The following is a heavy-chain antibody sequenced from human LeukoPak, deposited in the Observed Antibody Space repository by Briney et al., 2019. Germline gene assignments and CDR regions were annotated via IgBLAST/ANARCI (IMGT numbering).Heavy chain of an antibody. CDR1: GFTFSNYN. CDR2: ISGSGSII. CDR3: ARGADGVSSNSRGWFDP. J-gene: IGHJ5*02. V-gene: IGHV3-48*01. Sequence: GESLRLSCAVSGFTFSNYNMNWVRQAPGRGLEWVSYISGSGSIIYYADSVKGRFTISRDNSKNTLYLQMNSLRAEDTAVYSCARGADGVSSNSRGWFDPWGQGTLVTVSS. D-gene: IGHD2-15*01.